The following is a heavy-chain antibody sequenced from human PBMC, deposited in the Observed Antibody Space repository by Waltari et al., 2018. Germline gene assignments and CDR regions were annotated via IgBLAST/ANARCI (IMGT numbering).Heavy chain of an antibody. CDR2: INHSGST. J-gene: IGHJ6*02. V-gene: IGHV4-34*01. Sequence: QVQLQQWGAGLLKPSETLSLTCAVYGGSFSGYYWSWIRQPPGKGLEWIGEINHSGSTNDKPALKSRVTIAVDTSKNQFSLKLSSVTAADTAVYYCTTSYYYYGMDVWGQGTTVTVSS. CDR3: TTSYYYYGMDV. CDR1: GGSFSGYY.